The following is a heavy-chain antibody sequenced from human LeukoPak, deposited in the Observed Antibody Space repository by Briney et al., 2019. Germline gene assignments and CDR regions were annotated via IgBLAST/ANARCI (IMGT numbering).Heavy chain of an antibody. D-gene: IGHD3-16*02. V-gene: IGHV3-7*01. CDR3: ARGRGYTTFDY. J-gene: IGHJ4*02. CDR1: GFTFSSSW. Sequence: PGGSLGLSCVGSGFTFSSSWMSWVRQAPGKGPEWVANIKEDGSEKYYVASVKGRFTIPRDNAKNSLSLQMNSLRAEDTAVYYCARGRGYTTFDYWGQGTLVTVSS. CDR2: IKEDGSEK.